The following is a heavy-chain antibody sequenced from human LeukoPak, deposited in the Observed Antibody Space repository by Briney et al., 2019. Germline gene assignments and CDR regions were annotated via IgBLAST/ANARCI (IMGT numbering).Heavy chain of an antibody. J-gene: IGHJ6*02. CDR1: GFTLSSYS. V-gene: IGHV3-21*01. CDR2: ISSSSYI. D-gene: IGHD3-10*01. Sequence: GGSLRLSCAASGFTLSSYSMNWVRQAPGKGLEWVSSISSSSYIYYADSVKGRFTISRDNAKNSLYLQMNSLRAEDTAVYYCARVGLLWFGELPSYGMDVWGQGTMVTVSS. CDR3: ARVGLLWFGELPSYGMDV.